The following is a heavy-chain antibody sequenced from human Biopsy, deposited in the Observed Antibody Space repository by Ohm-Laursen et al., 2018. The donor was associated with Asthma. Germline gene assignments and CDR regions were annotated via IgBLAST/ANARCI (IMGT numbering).Heavy chain of an antibody. CDR1: GFTFGDYW. Sequence: SLRLSCAASGFTFGDYWMSWVRQVPVKGLKWVANIKHDGSEKNHVDSLKGRFTISRDNAKNLLFLQMNSLRAEDTAVYYCARTFHFWSPYHAEHYQLWGQGTLVTVSS. D-gene: IGHD3-3*01. J-gene: IGHJ1*01. CDR2: IKHDGSEK. V-gene: IGHV3-7*01. CDR3: ARTFHFWSPYHAEHYQL.